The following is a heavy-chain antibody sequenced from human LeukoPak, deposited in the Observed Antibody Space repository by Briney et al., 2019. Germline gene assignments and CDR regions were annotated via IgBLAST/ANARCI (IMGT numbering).Heavy chain of an antibody. J-gene: IGHJ4*02. CDR3: ARASDYYGSSGYYYVGGYFDY. CDR2: ISSSGSTI. Sequence: GGSLRLSCAASGFTFSSYEMNWVRQAPGKGLEWVSYISSSGSTIYYADSVKGRFTISRDNAKSSLYLQMNSLRAEDTAVYYCARASDYYGSSGYYYVGGYFDYWGQGTLVTVSS. V-gene: IGHV3-48*03. CDR1: GFTFSSYE. D-gene: IGHD3-22*01.